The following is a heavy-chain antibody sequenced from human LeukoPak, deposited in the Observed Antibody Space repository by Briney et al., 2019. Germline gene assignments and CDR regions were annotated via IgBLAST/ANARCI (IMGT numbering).Heavy chain of an antibody. D-gene: IGHD2-21*02. CDR1: GYTFTSYG. Sequence: ASVKLSCKASGYTFTSYGISWVRQAPGQGLEWMGWINPNSGGTNYAQKFQGRVTMTRDTSISTAYMELSRLRSDDTAVYYCAREGVVVVTAIDYWGQGTLVTVSS. J-gene: IGHJ4*02. V-gene: IGHV1-2*02. CDR2: INPNSGGT. CDR3: AREGVVVVTAIDY.